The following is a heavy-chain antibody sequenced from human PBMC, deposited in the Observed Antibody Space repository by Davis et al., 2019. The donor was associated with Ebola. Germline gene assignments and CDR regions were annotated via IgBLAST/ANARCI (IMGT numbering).Heavy chain of an antibody. V-gene: IGHV3-74*01. CDR1: GFTFSSYW. J-gene: IGHJ3*02. Sequence: GESLKISCAASGFTFSSYWMHWVRQAPGKGLVWVSRINSDGSSTSYADSVKGRFTVSRDNSKNTLYLQMNSLRAEDTAVYYCAKVRSYDAFDIWGQGTMVTVSS. CDR3: AKVRSYDAFDI. CDR2: INSDGSST.